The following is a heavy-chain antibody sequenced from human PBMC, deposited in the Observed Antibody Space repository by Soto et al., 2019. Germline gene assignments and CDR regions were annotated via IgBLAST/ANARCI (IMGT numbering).Heavy chain of an antibody. CDR3: TTAGTRVGYTGSY. CDR1: GFSFRDVW. CDR2: VKTTSEGETT. V-gene: IGHV3-15*06. D-gene: IGHD3-16*02. Sequence: GGSLRLSCEASGFSFRDVWMSWVRQIPGRGLEWVGRVKTTSEGETTNYAAPVMGRFTVSRDDSQNTLYLQMDALRPEDTAVYYCTTAGTRVGYTGSYWGQGTQVTVSS. J-gene: IGHJ4*02.